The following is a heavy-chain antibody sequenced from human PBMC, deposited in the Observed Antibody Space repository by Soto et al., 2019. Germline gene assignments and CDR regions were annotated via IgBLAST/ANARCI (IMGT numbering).Heavy chain of an antibody. D-gene: IGHD2-15*01. Sequence: EVQLVESGGGLVQPGGPLRLSCAASGFTFSTYWMNWVRQAPGKGLEWVANIKQDGSEKYYVDSVKGRFTISRDNAKNSLYLQMNSLRAEDTAVYYCARDRGYCSGGTCYSVLDYWGQGILVTVSS. J-gene: IGHJ4*02. CDR1: GFTFSTYW. CDR3: ARDRGYCSGGTCYSVLDY. V-gene: IGHV3-7*01. CDR2: IKQDGSEK.